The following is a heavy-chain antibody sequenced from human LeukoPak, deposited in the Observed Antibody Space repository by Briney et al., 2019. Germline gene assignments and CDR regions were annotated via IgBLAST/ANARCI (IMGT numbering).Heavy chain of an antibody. CDR3: ARDSYYYGSGTDY. V-gene: IGHV4-39*07. D-gene: IGHD3-10*01. CDR1: GGSITSSSYY. Sequence: SETLSLTCTVSGGSITSSSYYWGWIRQPPGKGLEWIGSIYYNGSTYYNPSLKRRVTISVDSSRTQFSLNLSSVTAADTAVYYCARDSYYYGSGTDYWGQGTLVTVSS. CDR2: IYYNGST. J-gene: IGHJ4*02.